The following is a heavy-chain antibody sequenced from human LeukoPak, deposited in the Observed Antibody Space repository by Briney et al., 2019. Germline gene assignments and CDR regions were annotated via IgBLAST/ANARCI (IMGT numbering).Heavy chain of an antibody. CDR1: GYSISSGYY. Sequence: SETLSLTCTVSGYSISSGYYWGWIRQPPGKGLEWIGSIYHSGSTYYNPSLKSRVTISVDTSKNQFSLKLSSVTAADTAVYYCARDLITIFGVEDNWYDPCGQGNLITVSS. CDR2: IYHSGST. CDR3: ARDLITIFGVEDNWYDP. V-gene: IGHV4-38-2*02. J-gene: IGHJ5*02. D-gene: IGHD3-3*01.